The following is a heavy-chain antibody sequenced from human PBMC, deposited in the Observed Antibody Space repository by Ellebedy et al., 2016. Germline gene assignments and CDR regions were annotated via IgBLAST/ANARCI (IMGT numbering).Heavy chain of an antibody. CDR1: AGSISNYY. J-gene: IGHJ4*02. V-gene: IGHV4-4*07. D-gene: IGHD2-8*01. CDR2: LYRSGTT. Sequence: SETLSLXXTVSAGSISNYYWSWIRQPAGKGLEWIESLYRSGTTNYNPSLRDRVTLSLDTSKTRFSLDLASVTAADTAVYFCARALGVFTPEKFWGQGIVVTVSS. CDR3: ARALGVFTPEKF.